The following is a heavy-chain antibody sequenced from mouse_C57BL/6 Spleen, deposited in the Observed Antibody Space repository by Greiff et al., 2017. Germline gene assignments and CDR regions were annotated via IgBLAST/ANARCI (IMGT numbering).Heavy chain of an antibody. CDR3: AREGYGSSYENYYAMDY. J-gene: IGHJ4*01. Sequence: DVKLVESEGGLVQPGSSMKLSCTASGFTFSDYYMAWVRQVPEKGLEWVANINYDGSSTYYLDSLKSRFIISRDNAKNILYLQMSSLKSEDTATYYCAREGYGSSYENYYAMDYWGQGTSVTVSS. V-gene: IGHV5-16*01. CDR2: INYDGSST. CDR1: GFTFSDYY. D-gene: IGHD1-1*01.